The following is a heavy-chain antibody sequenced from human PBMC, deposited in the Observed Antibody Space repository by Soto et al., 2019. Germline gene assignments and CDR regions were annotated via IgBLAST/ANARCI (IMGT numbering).Heavy chain of an antibody. D-gene: IGHD6-6*01. Sequence: ISLKESGPALVKPTQTLTLTCSFSGFSLTTTGVGVGWIRQPPGKALEWLALIYWDDDERYNPSLKNRLTITKDTSKNLVVLTMTNVDPVDTATYYCALGIAARPFDSWGQGTLVTVSS. CDR1: GFSLTTTGVG. CDR2: IYWDDDE. V-gene: IGHV2-5*02. J-gene: IGHJ4*02. CDR3: ALGIAARPFDS.